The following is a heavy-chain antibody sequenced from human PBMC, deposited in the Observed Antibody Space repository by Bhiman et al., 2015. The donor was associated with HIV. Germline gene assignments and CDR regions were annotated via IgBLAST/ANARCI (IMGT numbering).Heavy chain of an antibody. V-gene: IGHV3-30-3*01. D-gene: IGHD3-22*01. J-gene: IGHJ3*02. CDR2: ISNDGSNK. Sequence: QVQLVESGGGVVQPGRSLRLSCAASGFTFSSYAIHWVRQAPGKGLEWVAVISNDGSNKYYADSVKGRFTISRDNSKNTLYVQMDSLRAEDTAVYYCARGTYYYDSSTASDAFDIWGQGT. CDR1: GFTFSSYA. CDR3: ARGTYYYDSSTASDAFDI.